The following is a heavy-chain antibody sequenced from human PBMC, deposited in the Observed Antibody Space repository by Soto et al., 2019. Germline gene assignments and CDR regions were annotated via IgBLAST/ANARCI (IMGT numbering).Heavy chain of an antibody. V-gene: IGHV1-69*01. CDR2: IIPIFGTA. CDR3: ARGGGYDSNEYYYAY. J-gene: IGHJ4*02. CDR1: GGTFSRHA. Sequence: QVQLVQSGAEVRKPGSSVKVSCKASGGTFSRHAISWVRQAPGQGLEWMGGIIPIFGTANHAQKFQGRVTIIADESTSTVDMELSSLRSEDTAMYYCARGGGYDSNEYYYAYWGQGTLVIVSS. D-gene: IGHD3-22*01.